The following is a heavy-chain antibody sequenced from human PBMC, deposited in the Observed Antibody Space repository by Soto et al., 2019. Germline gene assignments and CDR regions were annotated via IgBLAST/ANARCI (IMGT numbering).Heavy chain of an antibody. CDR2: ITTRGDST. D-gene: IGHD6-19*01. Sequence: EVQLLESGGGLVQPGGSLRLSCAVSGFTFSNYGMSWVRQAPGKGLDWVSSITTRGDSTFYADSVKGRFTISRDNSKNTLYLQMNCLRAEDTAIYYCAKMKRMASGWFPDFWGQGTLVTVSS. V-gene: IGHV3-23*01. CDR3: AKMKRMASGWFPDF. CDR1: GFTFSNYG. J-gene: IGHJ4*02.